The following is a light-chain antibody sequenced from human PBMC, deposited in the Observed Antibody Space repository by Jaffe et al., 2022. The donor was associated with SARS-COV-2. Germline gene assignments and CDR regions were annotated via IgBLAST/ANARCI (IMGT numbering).Light chain of an antibody. CDR3: QVWDSSSDHPNWV. CDR2: YDD. CDR1: NIGSES. V-gene: IGLV3-21*04. Sequence: SYVLTQPPSVSVAPGKTARITCGGNNIGSESVHWYQRKPGQAPILVVYYDDDRPSWIPERFSGSNSGNTATLTISRVEVGDEADYYCQVWDSSSDHPNWVFGGGTKLTVL. J-gene: IGLJ3*02.